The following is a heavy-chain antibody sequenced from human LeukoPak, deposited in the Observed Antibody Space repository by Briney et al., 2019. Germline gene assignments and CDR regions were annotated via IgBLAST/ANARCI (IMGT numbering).Heavy chain of an antibody. CDR2: IYYSGST. CDR3: ASCVVRGVTDPFFDY. CDR1: GFTFSSYS. V-gene: IGHV4-30-4*08. D-gene: IGHD3-10*01. J-gene: IGHJ4*02. Sequence: LRLSCAASGFTFSSYSMNWIRQPPGKGLEWIGYIYYSGSTYYNPSLKSRVTISVDTSKNQFSLKLSSVTAADTAVYYCASCVVRGVTDPFFDYWGQGTLVTVSS.